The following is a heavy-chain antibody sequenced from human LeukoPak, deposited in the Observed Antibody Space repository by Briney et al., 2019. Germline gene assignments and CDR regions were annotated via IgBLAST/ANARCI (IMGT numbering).Heavy chain of an antibody. J-gene: IGHJ4*02. D-gene: IGHD5-18*01. Sequence: SETLSLTCTVSGGSISSSSYYWGWIRQPPGKGLEWIGSIYYSGSTYYNPSLKSRVTISVDTSKNQFSLKLSSVTAADTAVYYCARAGGRGYSYGHFDYWGRGTLVTVSS. CDR3: ARAGGRGYSYGHFDY. CDR1: GGSISSSSYY. V-gene: IGHV4-39*07. CDR2: IYYSGST.